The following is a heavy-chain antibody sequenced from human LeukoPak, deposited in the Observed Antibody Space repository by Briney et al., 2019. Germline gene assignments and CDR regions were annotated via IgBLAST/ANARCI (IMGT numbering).Heavy chain of an antibody. Sequence: GASVKVSCKASGGSFGTHVITWVRQAPGQGLGWMGGIIPIFGTANYAQKFQGRVTITADESTSTAYMELSSLRSEDTAVYYCARVGAAASHAFDIWGQGTMVTVSS. V-gene: IGHV1-69*13. CDR1: GGSFGTHV. D-gene: IGHD6-25*01. CDR2: IIPIFGTA. CDR3: ARVGAAASHAFDI. J-gene: IGHJ3*02.